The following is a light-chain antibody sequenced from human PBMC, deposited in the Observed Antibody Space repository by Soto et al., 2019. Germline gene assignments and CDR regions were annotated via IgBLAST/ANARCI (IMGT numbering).Light chain of an antibody. CDR1: QNINTRY. V-gene: IGKV3-20*01. CDR2: ATS. J-gene: IGKJ2*01. CDR3: QQYDDSARYI. Sequence: EIVLTQSPGTLSLSPGERATLSCRARQNINTRYSAWYQQKPGQPPSLLIFATSTRASGIPDRFSGSGSGRDFTLTISRLEPEDSVVYFCQQYDDSARYIFGQGTSLDIK.